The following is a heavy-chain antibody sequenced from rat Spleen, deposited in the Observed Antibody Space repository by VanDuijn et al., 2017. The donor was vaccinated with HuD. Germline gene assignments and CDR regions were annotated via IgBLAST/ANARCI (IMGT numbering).Heavy chain of an antibody. J-gene: IGHJ2*01. D-gene: IGHD1-11*01. Sequence: EVQLVESGGGLVQPGRSLTLSCAASGFTFSDYDMAWVRQAPTKGLEWVASISPSGGTTYYRDSVKGRFTVSRDDAKSTLYLQMDSLGSEDTATYYCARAIRSAGLYYFDYWGQGVMVTVSS. V-gene: IGHV5-25*01. CDR3: ARAIRSAGLYYFDY. CDR1: GFTFSDYD. CDR2: ISPSGGTT.